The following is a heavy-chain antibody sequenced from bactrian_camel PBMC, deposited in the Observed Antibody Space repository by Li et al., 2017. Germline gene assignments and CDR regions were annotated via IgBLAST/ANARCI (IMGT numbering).Heavy chain of an antibody. Sequence: VQLVESGGGLVQPGGSLRLSCAASGFTFSSYTMNWVRQAPGKGLEWVSSISSSGSPTYYADSVKGQFTISRDNAKNTVYLQMNDLKSEDTALYYCAKSSQNGDTWPLRTNFAYWGQGTQVTVS. CDR2: ISSSGSPT. J-gene: IGHJ4*01. CDR1: GFTFSSYT. CDR3: AKSSQNGDTWPLRTNFAY. V-gene: IGHV3S40*01. D-gene: IGHD7*01.